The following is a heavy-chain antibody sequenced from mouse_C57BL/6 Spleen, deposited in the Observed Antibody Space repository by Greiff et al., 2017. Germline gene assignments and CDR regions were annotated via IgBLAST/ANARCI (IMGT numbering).Heavy chain of an antibody. CDR1: GYAFSSSW. Sequence: VKLQQSGPELVKPGASVKISCKASGYAFSSSWMNWVKQRPGQGLEWIGRLYPGDGDTNYNGKFKGKATLTADKSSSTAYMQLSSLTSEDSAVYFCARSTMVTAEFACWGQGTMVTVSA. J-gene: IGHJ3*01. CDR3: ARSTMVTAEFAC. CDR2: LYPGDGDT. V-gene: IGHV1-82*01. D-gene: IGHD2-2*01.